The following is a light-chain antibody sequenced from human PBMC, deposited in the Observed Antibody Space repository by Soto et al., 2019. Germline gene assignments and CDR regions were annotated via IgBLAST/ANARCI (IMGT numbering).Light chain of an antibody. V-gene: IGLV7-46*01. CDR3: LLSYNGPYV. Sequence: QAVVTQEPSLTVSPGGTVTLICGSRTGAVTNGHYPYWFQQKPGQAPRTLIYDTTNRHSWTPARFSGSLLGGKAALTLSGAQPEDEAEYYCLLSYNGPYVFGTGTKVAVL. CDR1: TGAVTNGHY. CDR2: DTT. J-gene: IGLJ1*01.